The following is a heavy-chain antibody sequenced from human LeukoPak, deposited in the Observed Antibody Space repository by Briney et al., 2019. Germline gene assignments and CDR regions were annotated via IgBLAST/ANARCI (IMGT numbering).Heavy chain of an antibody. CDR2: ISAYNGDT. Sequence: ASVKVSCKASGYTFTSYGISWVRQAPGQGLEWMGWISAYNGDTNFAQKLQGRVTITADESTSTAYMELSSLRSEDTAVYYCARGNYASGTYCAYWGQGTLVTVSS. D-gene: IGHD3-10*01. J-gene: IGHJ4*02. V-gene: IGHV1-18*01. CDR1: GYTFTSYG. CDR3: ARGNYASGTYCAY.